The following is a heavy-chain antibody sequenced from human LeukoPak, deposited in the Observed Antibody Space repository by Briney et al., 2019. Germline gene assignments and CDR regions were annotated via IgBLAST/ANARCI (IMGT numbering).Heavy chain of an antibody. CDR3: ASLEGGPSDGR. V-gene: IGHV3-53*01. J-gene: IGHJ4*02. CDR2: IYGGRTT. D-gene: IGHD3-3*01. CDR1: GFPVRSRY. Sequence: GGSLRLSCEVSGFPVRSRYMTWVRQPPGKGLECVAVIYGGRTTHHIASVKGRFTISRDISKSTMYLEMNNLRVEDTAIYYCASLEGGPSDGRWGQGTLVTVSS.